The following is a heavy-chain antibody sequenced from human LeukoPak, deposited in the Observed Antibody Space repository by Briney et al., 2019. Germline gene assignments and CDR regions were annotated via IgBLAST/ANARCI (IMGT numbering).Heavy chain of an antibody. CDR1: GGSISSYY. CDR3: ARELRYFDWSYAFDI. Sequence: KPSETLSLTCTVSGGSISSYYWSWIRQPPGKGLEWIGYIYYSGSTNYNPSLKSRVTISVDTSKNQFSLKLSSVTAADTAVYYCARELRYFDWSYAFDIWGQGTMVTVSS. J-gene: IGHJ3*02. V-gene: IGHV4-59*01. CDR2: IYYSGST. D-gene: IGHD3-9*01.